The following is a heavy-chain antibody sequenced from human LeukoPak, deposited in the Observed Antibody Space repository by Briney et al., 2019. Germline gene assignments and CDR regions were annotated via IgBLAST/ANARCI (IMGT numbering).Heavy chain of an antibody. CDR3: AKDSGGIVGATFDY. V-gene: IGHV3-48*03. CDR1: GFTFSSFE. D-gene: IGHD1-26*01. CDR2: IHSSGTTK. Sequence: GGSLRLSCAASGFTFSSFEMNWVRQAPGKGLEWISYIHSSGTTKLYADSVKGRFTISRDNSKNTLYLQMNSLRAEDTAVYYCAKDSGGIVGATFDYWGQGTLVTVSS. J-gene: IGHJ4*02.